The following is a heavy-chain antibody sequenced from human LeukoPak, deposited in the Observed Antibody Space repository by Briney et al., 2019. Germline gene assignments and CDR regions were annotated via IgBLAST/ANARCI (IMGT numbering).Heavy chain of an antibody. J-gene: IGHJ4*02. CDR1: GYSFSSYW. CDR2: IYPGDSDS. CDR3: ARVVGDYLYYFDY. D-gene: IGHD2-21*01. Sequence: GESLKISCKGSGYSFSSYWIGWVRQLPGKGREWTGIIYPGDSDSRYGPSFQGQVTITADKSISTTYLQWSSLKASDTAMYYCARVVGDYLYYFDYWGQGTLVTVSS. V-gene: IGHV5-51*01.